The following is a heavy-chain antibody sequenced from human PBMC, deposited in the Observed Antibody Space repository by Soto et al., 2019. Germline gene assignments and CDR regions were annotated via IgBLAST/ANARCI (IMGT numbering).Heavy chain of an antibody. Sequence: GGSLRLSCAASGFPFSSYVMSWVRQAPGKGLEWVSGISGGGSNTFYADYVKGRFTISRDNSMNTLLLQMNSLGAEDTAVYYCAKDSNKYSSSLRGRYFDYWGQGIGVTVSS. CDR3: AKDSNKYSSSLRGRYFDY. CDR2: ISGGGSNT. D-gene: IGHD4-4*01. V-gene: IGHV3-23*01. J-gene: IGHJ4*02. CDR1: GFPFSSYV.